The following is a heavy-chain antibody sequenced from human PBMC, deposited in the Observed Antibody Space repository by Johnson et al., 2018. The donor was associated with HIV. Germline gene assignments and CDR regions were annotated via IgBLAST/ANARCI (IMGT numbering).Heavy chain of an antibody. CDR1: GFTFSSYS. J-gene: IGHJ3*02. V-gene: IGHV3-30*04. Sequence: QMQLVESGGGVVQPGRSLRLFCAASGFTFSSYSMNWVRQAPGKGLEWVAVISYDGSNKYYADSVKGRFTISRDNSKNTLYLQMNSLRAEDTAVYYCAKGLVYADPDDAFDIWGQGTMVTVSS. CDR3: AKGLVYADPDDAFDI. CDR2: ISYDGSNK. D-gene: IGHD2-8*01.